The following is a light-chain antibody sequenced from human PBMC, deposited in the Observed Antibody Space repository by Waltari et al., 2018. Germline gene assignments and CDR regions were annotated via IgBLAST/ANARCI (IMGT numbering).Light chain of an antibody. CDR1: QRITIW. Sequence: DIQMTQSPSTLSASIGDRVTLTCRDSQRITIWLAWYQQKPGKAPKLLIYKASTLEGGVPSRFSGSGSGTEFTLTISSLQPDDFATYHCQQYSSYPHTFGQGTKLEIK. V-gene: IGKV1-5*03. CDR3: QQYSSYPHT. CDR2: KAS. J-gene: IGKJ2*01.